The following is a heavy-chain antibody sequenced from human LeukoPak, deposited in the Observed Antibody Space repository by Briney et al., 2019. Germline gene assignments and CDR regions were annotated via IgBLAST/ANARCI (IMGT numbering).Heavy chain of an antibody. Sequence: GASVNLSCKASGYTFTGYYMHWGRQAPAQGLEWVGIINPSGGSTSYAQTFQGRVTMTRDMSTSTVYMELSSLRPEDAPVYYCARDGGPGWGSPAYYFAYWGQGTLVTVSS. J-gene: IGHJ4*02. D-gene: IGHD7-27*01. CDR2: INPSGGST. CDR3: ARDGGPGWGSPAYYFAY. V-gene: IGHV1-46*01. CDR1: GYTFTGYY.